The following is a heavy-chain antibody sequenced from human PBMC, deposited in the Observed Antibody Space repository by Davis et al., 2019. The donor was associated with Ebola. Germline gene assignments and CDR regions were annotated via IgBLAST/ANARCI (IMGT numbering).Heavy chain of an antibody. CDR2: IIPILGIA. CDR1: GGTFSSYT. D-gene: IGHD5-18*01. Sequence: SVKVSCKASGGTFSSYTISWVRQAPGQGLEWMGRIIPILGIANYAQKFQGRVTITADKSTSTAYMELSSLRSEDTAVYYCARQLWALLDAFDIWGQGTMVTVSS. CDR3: ARQLWALLDAFDI. J-gene: IGHJ3*02. V-gene: IGHV1-69*02.